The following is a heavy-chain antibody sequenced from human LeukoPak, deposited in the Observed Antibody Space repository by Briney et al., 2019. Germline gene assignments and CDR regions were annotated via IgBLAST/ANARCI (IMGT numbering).Heavy chain of an antibody. Sequence: PSETLSLTCTVSGGSISSYYWSWIRQPPGKGLEWIGYIYYSGSTNYNPSLKSRVTISVDTSKNQLSLKLSSVTAADTAVYYCARARPDYYDSSGYPDYWGQGTLVTVSS. CDR2: IYYSGST. J-gene: IGHJ4*02. D-gene: IGHD3-22*01. CDR1: GGSISSYY. V-gene: IGHV4-59*01. CDR3: ARARPDYYDSSGYPDY.